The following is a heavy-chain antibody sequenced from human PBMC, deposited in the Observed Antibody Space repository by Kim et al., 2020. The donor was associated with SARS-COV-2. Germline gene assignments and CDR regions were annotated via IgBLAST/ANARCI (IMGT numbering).Heavy chain of an antibody. CDR3: ASDQLERLTPPPYVGYYYYGMDV. D-gene: IGHD1-1*01. CDR2: IIPIFGTA. Sequence: SVKVSCKASGGTFSSYAISWVRQAPGQGLEWMGGIIPIFGTANYAQKFQGRVTITADKSTSTAYMELSSLRSEDTAVYYCASDQLERLTPPPYVGYYYYGMDVWGQGTTVTVSS. J-gene: IGHJ6*02. V-gene: IGHV1-69*06. CDR1: GGTFSSYA.